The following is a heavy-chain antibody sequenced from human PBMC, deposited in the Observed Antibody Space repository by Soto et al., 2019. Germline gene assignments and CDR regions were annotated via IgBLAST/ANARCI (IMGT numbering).Heavy chain of an antibody. D-gene: IGHD5-12*01. CDR1: GGSISSSTYS. CDR3: ASLTSGYVKY. Sequence: SETLSLTCTVSGGSISSSTYSWGWIRQPPGKGLEWIATFYSSGSTFYNPSLNSRVTIYVDTSKNQFSLKLSSVTASDTDLYYCASLTSGYVKYWGQGTLVTVSS. J-gene: IGHJ4*02. CDR2: FYSSGST. V-gene: IGHV4-39*01.